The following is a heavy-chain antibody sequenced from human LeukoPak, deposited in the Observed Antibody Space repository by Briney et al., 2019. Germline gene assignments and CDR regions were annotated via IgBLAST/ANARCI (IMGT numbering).Heavy chain of an antibody. CDR2: ISDSGRST. V-gene: IGHV3-23*01. J-gene: IGHJ4*01. D-gene: IGHD1-26*01. CDR1: GITLSNYG. CDR3: AKRGVVIRVVLVGFHKEAYYFDS. Sequence: GGSLRLSCVVSGITLSNYGMSWVRQAPGKGLEWVAGISDSGRSTYYANSVKGRFTISRDNPKNTLYLQMNSLRAEDTAVYFCAKRGVVIRVVLVGFHKEAYYFDSWGHGALVTVSS.